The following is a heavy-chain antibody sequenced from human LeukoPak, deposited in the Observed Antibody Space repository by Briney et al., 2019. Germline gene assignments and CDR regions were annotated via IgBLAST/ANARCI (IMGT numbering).Heavy chain of an antibody. CDR1: GGSFSGYY. J-gene: IGHJ6*03. CDR2: INHSGST. V-gene: IGHV4-34*01. CDR3: ARGASTVVTPDYCYYYMDV. Sequence: PSETLSLTCAVYGGSFSGYYWSWIRQPPGKGLEWIGEINHSGSTNYNPSLKSRVTISVDTSKNQFSLKLSSVTAADTAVYYCARGASTVVTPDYCYYYMDVWGKGTTVTVSS. D-gene: IGHD4-23*01.